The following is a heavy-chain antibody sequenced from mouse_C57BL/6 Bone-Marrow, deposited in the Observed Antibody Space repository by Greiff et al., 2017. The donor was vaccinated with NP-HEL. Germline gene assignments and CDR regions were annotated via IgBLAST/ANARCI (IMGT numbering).Heavy chain of an antibody. Sequence: QLQQSGAELVRPGASVTLSCKASGYTFTDYEMHWVKQTPVHGLEWIGAIDPETGGTAYNQKFKGKAILTADKSSSTAYMELRSLTSEDSAVYYCTRGVYYGSDYWGQGTTLTVSS. CDR1: GYTFTDYE. V-gene: IGHV1-15*01. CDR3: TRGVYYGSDY. J-gene: IGHJ2*01. CDR2: IDPETGGT. D-gene: IGHD2-2*01.